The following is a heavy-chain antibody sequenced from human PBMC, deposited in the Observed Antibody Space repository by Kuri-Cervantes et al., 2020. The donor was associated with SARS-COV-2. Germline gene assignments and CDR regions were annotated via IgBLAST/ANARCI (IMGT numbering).Heavy chain of an antibody. CDR2: IYPGDSDT. J-gene: IGHJ4*02. CDR3: ARHFRHKDWLIPEVSTYFDS. V-gene: IGHV5-51*01. Sequence: GGSLRLSCQGSGYSFSSYWIGWVRQMPGKGLEWMGVIYPGDSDTRYSPSFQGQVTMSSDRSISTAYLQWSSLKASDTAIYYCARHFRHKDWLIPEVSTYFDSWGQGTLVTVSS. CDR1: GYSFSSYW. D-gene: IGHD3-22*01.